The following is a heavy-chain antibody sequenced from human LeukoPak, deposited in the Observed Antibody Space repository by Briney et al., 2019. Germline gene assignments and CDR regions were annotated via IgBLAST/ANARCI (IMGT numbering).Heavy chain of an antibody. V-gene: IGHV2-70*11. J-gene: IGHJ4*02. D-gene: IGHD1-26*01. Sequence: SGPALVKPTQTLTLTCSFSGFSLSTSGMCVSWIRQPPGKALEWLARIDWDADKYYSTSLKTRLTISKDTSKNQVVFTMTNMDPVDTASYYCARMGCGSYPNFFDYWGQGILVTVSS. CDR1: GFSLSTSGMC. CDR2: IDWDADK. CDR3: ARMGCGSYPNFFDY.